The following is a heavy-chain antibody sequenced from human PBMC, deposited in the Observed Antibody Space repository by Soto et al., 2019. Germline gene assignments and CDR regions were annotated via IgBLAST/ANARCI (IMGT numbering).Heavy chain of an antibody. V-gene: IGHV4-39*01. CDR3: ARQRTTVVTQAYFDH. CDR2: IYYSGRT. CDR1: GESISSSSYY. Sequence: SETLSLTCIVSGESISSSSYYWGWIRQPPGKGLEWIGSIYYSGRTYYNPSFKSRVTISIDTSKNQFSLKLSSVAATDTAVYYCARQRTTVVTQAYFDHWGQGALVTVSS. J-gene: IGHJ4*02. D-gene: IGHD2-21*02.